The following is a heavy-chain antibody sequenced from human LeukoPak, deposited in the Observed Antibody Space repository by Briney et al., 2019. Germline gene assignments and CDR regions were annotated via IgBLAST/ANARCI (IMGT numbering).Heavy chain of an antibody. Sequence: PSETLSLTCTVSGGSISSSSYYWGWIRQPPGKGLEWIGSIYYSGSTYYNPSLKSRVTVAVDTSKNQFSLRLSSVTAADTAVYYCARDLPSADNLDYWGQGTLVTVSS. CDR3: ARDLPSADNLDY. CDR2: IYYSGST. V-gene: IGHV4-39*07. CDR1: GGSISSSSYY. D-gene: IGHD1-1*01. J-gene: IGHJ4*02.